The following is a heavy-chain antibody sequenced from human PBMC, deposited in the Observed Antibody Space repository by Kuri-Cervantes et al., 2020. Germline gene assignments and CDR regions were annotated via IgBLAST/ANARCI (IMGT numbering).Heavy chain of an antibody. Sequence: GESLKISCAASGFTFTKFGMNWVRQAPGKGLEWVSYISSSSSTIYYADSVKGRFTISRDNAKNSLYLQMNSLRAEDTAVYYCARDVNFDYWGQGTLVIVSS. CDR3: ARDVNFDY. CDR1: GFTFTKFG. V-gene: IGHV3-48*01. CDR2: ISSSSSTI. J-gene: IGHJ4*02.